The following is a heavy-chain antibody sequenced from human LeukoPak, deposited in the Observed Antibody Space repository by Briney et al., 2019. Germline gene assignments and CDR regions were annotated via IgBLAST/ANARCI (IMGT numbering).Heavy chain of an antibody. CDR1: GFSISSYY. CDR2: IYHSGST. CDR3: ARRGRSAAANFDY. J-gene: IGHJ4*02. Sequence: SSETLSLTCTVSGFSISSYYWSWIRQPPGKGLEWIGYIYHSGSTNYNPSLKSRVTISVDTSKNQFSLNLTSVTAADAAVYYCARRGRSAAANFDYWGQGTLVTVSS. V-gene: IGHV4-59*08. D-gene: IGHD6-13*01.